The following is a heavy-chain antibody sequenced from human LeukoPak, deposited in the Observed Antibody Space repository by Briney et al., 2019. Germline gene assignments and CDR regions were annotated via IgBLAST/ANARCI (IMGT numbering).Heavy chain of an antibody. D-gene: IGHD4/OR15-4a*01. V-gene: IGHV1-69*13. CDR3: ARSVLNAFDI. CDR2: IIPIFGTA. CDR1: GGTFSSYA. Sequence: SVKVSCKASGGTFSSYAISWVRQAPGQGLEWMGGIIPIFGTANYAQKFQGRVTITADESTSTAYMELSSLRSEDTAVYYRARSVLNAFDIWGQGTMVTVSS. J-gene: IGHJ3*02.